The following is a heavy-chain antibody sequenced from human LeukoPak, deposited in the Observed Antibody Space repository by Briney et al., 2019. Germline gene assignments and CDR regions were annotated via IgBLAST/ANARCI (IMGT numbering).Heavy chain of an antibody. J-gene: IGHJ6*02. CDR1: GFTFSDYY. Sequence: GGSLRLSCAASGFTFSDYYMSWIRQAPGKGLEWLSYISDSGSNTYYADSVKGRLTISRDNAKNSLYLQMNSLRAEDTAVYYCARGIYDSSGYYYGLDVWGQGTTVTVSS. CDR3: ARGIYDSSGYYYGLDV. CDR2: ISDSGSNT. V-gene: IGHV3-11*01. D-gene: IGHD3-22*01.